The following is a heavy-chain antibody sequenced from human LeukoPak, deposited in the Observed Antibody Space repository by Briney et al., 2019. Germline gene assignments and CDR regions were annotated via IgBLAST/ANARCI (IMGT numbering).Heavy chain of an antibody. D-gene: IGHD3-10*01. V-gene: IGHV4-59*01. CDR3: AREDVAGGSGSNYYYYGADV. CDR2: IYSTGST. Sequence: SETLSLTCTVSGGSINNYYWSWIRQPPGKGLEWIGFIYSTGSTNYNPSLKSRVTISVDTSKNQFSLKLSSVTAADTAVYYCAREDVAGGSGSNYYYYGADVWGQGTTVTVSS. J-gene: IGHJ6*02. CDR1: GGSINNYY.